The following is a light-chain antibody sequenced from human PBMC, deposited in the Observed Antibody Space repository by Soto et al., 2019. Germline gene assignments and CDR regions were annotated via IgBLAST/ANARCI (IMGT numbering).Light chain of an antibody. CDR2: EGS. V-gene: IGLV2-23*01. J-gene: IGLJ7*01. CDR3: CSYAGSSTAI. CDR1: SSDVGSYNL. Sequence: QSVLTQPASVSGSPGQSITISCTGTSSDVGSYNLVSWYQHYPGKAPKLMIYEGSLRPSGVSNRFSGSKSGNTASLTISGLQAEDEADYYCCSYAGSSTAIFGGGTQLSVL.